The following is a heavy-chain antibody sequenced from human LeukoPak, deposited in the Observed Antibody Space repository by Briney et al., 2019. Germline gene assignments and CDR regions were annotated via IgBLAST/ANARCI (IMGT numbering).Heavy chain of an antibody. CDR3: ARGGSLGGGYGFDY. V-gene: IGHV4-30-2*01. J-gene: IGHJ4*02. CDR1: GASISSGDYF. CDR2: IFDSGRT. Sequence: SETLSLTCTVSGASISSGDYFWTWIRQPPGKGLEWIGYIFDSGRTDFNPSLKSRVTISVDRSKNQFSLKLSSVTAADTAVYYCARGGSLGGGYGFDYWGQGTLVTVSS. D-gene: IGHD5-12*01.